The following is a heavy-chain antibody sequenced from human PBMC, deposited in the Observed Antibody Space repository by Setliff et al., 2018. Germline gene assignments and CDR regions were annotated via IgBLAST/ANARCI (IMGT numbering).Heavy chain of an antibody. D-gene: IGHD3-22*01. V-gene: IGHV3-74*01. CDR2: INSDGSST. Sequence: PGESLRLSCAASGFTFSSYWMHWVRQAPGKGLVWVSRINSDGSSTSYADSAKGRFTISRDNAKNTLYLQMNSLRAEDTAVYYCARDHYYDSSHGMDVWGQGTTVTVSS. CDR3: ARDHYYDSSHGMDV. CDR1: GFTFSSYW. J-gene: IGHJ6*02.